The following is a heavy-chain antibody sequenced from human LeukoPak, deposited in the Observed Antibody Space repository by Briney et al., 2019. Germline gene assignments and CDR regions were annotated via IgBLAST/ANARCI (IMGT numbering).Heavy chain of an antibody. V-gene: IGHV4-59*01. J-gene: IGHJ4*02. CDR1: SGSINNYY. D-gene: IGHD4-17*01. CDR2: IYYRGST. CDR3: ARGGDYGDLRYFDY. Sequence: SETLSLTCTVSSGSINNYYWSWIRQPPGKGLEWIGYIYYRGSTNYNPSLKSRVTFSVDTSKNQFSLKLNSVTAADTAVYYCARGGDYGDLRYFDYWGQGTLVTVSS.